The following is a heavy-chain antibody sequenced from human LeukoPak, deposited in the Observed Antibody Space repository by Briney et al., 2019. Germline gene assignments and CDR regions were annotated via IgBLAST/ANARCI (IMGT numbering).Heavy chain of an antibody. CDR2: ISSSSSYI. Sequence: GGSLRLSCAASGFTFSSYSMNWVRQAPGKGLEWVSSISSSSSYIYYADSVKGRFTISRDNAKNSLYLRMNSLRAEDTAVYYCAREDQWLRFFDYWGQGTLVTVSS. CDR1: GFTFSSYS. V-gene: IGHV3-21*01. CDR3: AREDQWLRFFDY. D-gene: IGHD5-12*01. J-gene: IGHJ4*02.